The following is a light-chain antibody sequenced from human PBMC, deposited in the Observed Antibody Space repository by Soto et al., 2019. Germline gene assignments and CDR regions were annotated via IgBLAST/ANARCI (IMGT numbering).Light chain of an antibody. V-gene: IGKV3-15*01. CDR3: LQYDNWPIT. Sequence: EIVMTQSPATLSVSPGERATLSCRASQSVSSNLAWYQQKPGQAPRLLIYGASTRATGIPAWFSGSGSGTEFTLTISSLQSEDFAVFYCLQYDNWPITFGQGTRLEIK. CDR2: GAS. J-gene: IGKJ5*01. CDR1: QSVSSN.